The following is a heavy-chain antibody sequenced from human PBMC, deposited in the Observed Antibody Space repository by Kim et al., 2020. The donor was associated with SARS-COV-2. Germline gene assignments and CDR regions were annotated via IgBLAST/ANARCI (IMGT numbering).Heavy chain of an antibody. Sequence: FTISRDNSKNTLYLQMNSLRAEDTAVYYCARDGRVRIFGVVINPPNWFDPWGQGTLVTVSS. D-gene: IGHD3-3*01. J-gene: IGHJ5*02. CDR3: ARDGRVRIFGVVINPPNWFDP. V-gene: IGHV3-30*01.